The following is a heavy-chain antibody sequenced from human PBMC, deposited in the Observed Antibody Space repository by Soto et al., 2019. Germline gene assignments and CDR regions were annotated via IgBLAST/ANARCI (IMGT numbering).Heavy chain of an antibody. CDR2: VYYLGST. J-gene: IGHJ4*02. D-gene: IGHD3-10*01. V-gene: IGHV4-59*01. CDR1: GGPMSEYF. Sequence: PSETLSLTCTVSGGPMSEYFWSWIRQSPGKGLEWIGYVYYLGSTDYNPSLKSRVMISVDTSKRQFSLKLSSVTVADTAIYYCARDSYDGSGSPFPAYWGPGIQVTVSS. CDR3: ARDSYDGSGSPFPAY.